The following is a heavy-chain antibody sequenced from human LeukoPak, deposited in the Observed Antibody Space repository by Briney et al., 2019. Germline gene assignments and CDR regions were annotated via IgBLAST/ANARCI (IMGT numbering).Heavy chain of an antibody. V-gene: IGHV4-31*03. CDR1: GGSISSGGYY. CDR2: IYYSGST. Sequence: SETLSLTCTVSGGSISSGGYYWSWIRQHPGKGLEWIGYIYYSGSTYYNPSLKSRVTISVDTSKNQFSLKLSSVTAADTAVYYCARGDYYDSSGYWLFDYWGQGTLVTVSS. CDR3: ARGDYYDSSGYWLFDY. J-gene: IGHJ4*02. D-gene: IGHD3-22*01.